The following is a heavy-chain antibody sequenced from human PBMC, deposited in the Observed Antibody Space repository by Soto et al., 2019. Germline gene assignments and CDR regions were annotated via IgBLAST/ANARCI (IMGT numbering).Heavy chain of an antibody. CDR1: GFTFSSHW. CDR2: IESDGSST. CDR3: ARDRADPIGDYHPLFDS. J-gene: IGHJ4*02. V-gene: IGHV3-74*01. D-gene: IGHD2-21*01. Sequence: GGSLRLSCAASGFTFSSHWMHWIRQAPGKGLVWVSRIESDGSSTNYADSVKGRFTVSRDNAKNTLYLQMNSLRAEDTAVYYCARDRADPIGDYHPLFDSWGLGTLVTVSS.